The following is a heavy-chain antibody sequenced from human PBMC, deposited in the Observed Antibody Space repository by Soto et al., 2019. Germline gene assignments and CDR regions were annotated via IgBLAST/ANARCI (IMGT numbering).Heavy chain of an antibody. J-gene: IGHJ4*02. D-gene: IGHD6-19*01. CDR2: IYSCGST. V-gene: IGHV3-53*01. Sequence: PGGSLRLSCAASGFTVSSNYMSWVRQAPGKGLEWVSVIYSCGSTYYADSVKGRFTISRDNSKNTLYLQMNSLRAEDTAVYYCANKKRAVAGIFYYWGQGTLVTVSS. CDR3: ANKKRAVAGIFYY. CDR1: GFTVSSNY.